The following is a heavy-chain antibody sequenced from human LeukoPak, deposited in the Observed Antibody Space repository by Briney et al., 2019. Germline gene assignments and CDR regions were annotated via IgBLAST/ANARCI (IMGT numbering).Heavy chain of an antibody. D-gene: IGHD1-14*01. Sequence: ASGKVSCKAPGYTFTSYYMHWVRRAPGQGLEWMGIINPSGGDTSYAQKFQGRLTMTRDTSTNTVYMELTSLRSEDTAVYYCAREVMDNLRFDYWGQGTLVTVSS. CDR3: AREVMDNLRFDY. V-gene: IGHV1-46*01. CDR1: GYTFTSYY. J-gene: IGHJ4*02. CDR2: INPSGGDT.